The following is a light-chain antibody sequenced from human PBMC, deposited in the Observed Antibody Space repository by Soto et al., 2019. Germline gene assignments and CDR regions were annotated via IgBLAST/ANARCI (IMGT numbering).Light chain of an antibody. CDR3: QQSYSTPALT. CDR1: QTISGW. J-gene: IGKJ4*01. Sequence: DIQMTQSPSTLSASVGDTVTITCRASQTISGWLAWYQQRPGKAPNLLIFGTSRLQSGVPSRFSGSGSGTDFTFTISSLQQEDFATYYCQQSYSTPALTFGGGTKVDIK. CDR2: GTS. V-gene: IGKV1-39*01.